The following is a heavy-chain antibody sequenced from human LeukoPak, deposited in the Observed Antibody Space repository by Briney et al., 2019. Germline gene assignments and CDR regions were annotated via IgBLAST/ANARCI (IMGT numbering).Heavy chain of an antibody. Sequence: GRSLRLSCAASGFTFSSYGMHWVRQAPGKGLEWVAVIWYGGSNKYYADSVKGRFTISRDNSKNTLYLQMNSLRAEDTAVYYCAKFDFWSGYYMDVWGKGTTVTVSS. V-gene: IGHV3-30*18. CDR1: GFTFSSYG. J-gene: IGHJ6*03. D-gene: IGHD3-3*01. CDR2: IWYGGSNK. CDR3: AKFDFWSGYYMDV.